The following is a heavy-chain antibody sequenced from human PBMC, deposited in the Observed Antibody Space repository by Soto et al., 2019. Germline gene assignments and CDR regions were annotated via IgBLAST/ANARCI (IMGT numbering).Heavy chain of an antibody. V-gene: IGHV4-39*01. CDR3: ATLWFGEGNY. D-gene: IGHD3-10*01. CDR1: GGSISSSSYY. J-gene: IGHJ4*02. Sequence: QLQLQESGPGLVKPSETLSLTCTVSGGSISSSSYYWGWIRQPPGKGLEWIGSIYYSGSTYYNPSLKGRVTLSGDTSKNQFSLKLSSVTAADTAVYYCATLWFGEGNYWGQGTLVTVSS. CDR2: IYYSGST.